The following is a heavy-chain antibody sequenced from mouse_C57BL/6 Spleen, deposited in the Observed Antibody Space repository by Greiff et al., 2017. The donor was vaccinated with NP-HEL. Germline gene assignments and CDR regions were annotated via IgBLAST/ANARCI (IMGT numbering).Heavy chain of an antibody. J-gene: IGHJ2*01. CDR1: GYSFTDYN. CDR3: ARGLYDGYDGLYFDD. Sequence: EVQLQQSGPELVKPGASVKISCKASGYSFTDYNMNWVKQSNGKSLEWIGVINPNYGTTSYNQKFKGKATLTVDQSSSTAYMQLNSLTAEDPAVYDCARGLYDGYDGLYFDDWGQGTTITVSS. D-gene: IGHD2-2*01. CDR2: INPNYGTT. V-gene: IGHV1-39*01.